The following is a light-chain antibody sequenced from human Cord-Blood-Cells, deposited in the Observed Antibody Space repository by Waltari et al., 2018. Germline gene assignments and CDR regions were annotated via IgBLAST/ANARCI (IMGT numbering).Light chain of an antibody. CDR1: QSISSY. Sequence: DIQMTQSPSSLSASVADRVTITCRASQSISSYLNWYQQKPGKAPKLLIYAASSLQSGVPSRFSGSGSGTDFTLTISSLKPEDFATYYCQQSYSTLLFGQGTKLEIK. V-gene: IGKV1-39*01. CDR3: QQSYSTLL. J-gene: IGKJ2*01. CDR2: AAS.